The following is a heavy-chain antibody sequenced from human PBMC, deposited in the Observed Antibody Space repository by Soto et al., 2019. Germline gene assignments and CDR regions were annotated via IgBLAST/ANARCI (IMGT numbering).Heavy chain of an antibody. D-gene: IGHD6-6*01. Sequence: QVQLQEMGPGLVKPSQTLTITCTVSGDSVNSAYWSWIRQLPGKGLEWMGNIYHTGRTFYNPSLTSRVAISIDTSKPLFSLKMRSVTAADTAVYYCARTDAYNSSFFDSWGLGTVVTVSS. J-gene: IGHJ4*02. V-gene: IGHV4-31*03. CDR2: IYHTGRT. CDR3: ARTDAYNSSFFDS. CDR1: GDSVNSAY.